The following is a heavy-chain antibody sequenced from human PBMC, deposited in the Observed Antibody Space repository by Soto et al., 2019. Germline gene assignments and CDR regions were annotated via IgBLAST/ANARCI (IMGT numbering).Heavy chain of an antibody. CDR3: AAELYSGGSCCSFDI. J-gene: IGHJ3*02. Sequence: PVKVSCKASGFAFGNSAVQWVRQASGQRLEWMGWIVVGSGTTNYEQRFQKRVTITRDMSTSTVHMELGCLRSEDTAVYYCAAELYSGGSCCSFDIWGHGTMVT. CDR1: GFAFGNSA. CDR2: IVVGSGTT. D-gene: IGHD2-15*01. V-gene: IGHV1-58*01.